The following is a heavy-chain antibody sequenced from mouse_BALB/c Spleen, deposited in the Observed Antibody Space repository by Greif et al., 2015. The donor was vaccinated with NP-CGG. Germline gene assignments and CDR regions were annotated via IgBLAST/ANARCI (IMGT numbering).Heavy chain of an antibody. CDR1: GFNIKDTY. CDR3: ARNDGFAY. CDR2: IDPANGNT. J-gene: IGHJ3*01. D-gene: IGHD2-12*01. Sequence: VHLVESGAELVKPGASVKLSCTASGFNIKDTYMHWVKQRPEQGLEWIGRIDPANGNTKYDPKFQGKATITADTSSNTAYLQLSSLTSEDTAVDYCARNDGFAYWGQGTLGTVSA. V-gene: IGHV14-3*02.